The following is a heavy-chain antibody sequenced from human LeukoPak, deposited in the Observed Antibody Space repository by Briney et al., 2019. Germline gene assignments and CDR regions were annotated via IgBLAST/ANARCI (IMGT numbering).Heavy chain of an antibody. CDR2: ISAYSGNT. D-gene: IGHD3/OR15-3a*01. V-gene: IGHV1-18*01. CDR3: ARARQGLWTEWSD. J-gene: IGHJ4*02. CDR1: VYTLTSYG. Sequence: ASVTDSRKASVYTLTSYGISWVRPAPGQGREGMGWISAYSGNTKNAHELQGRITMTTDTSTSTAYMELRNLRSDDTAVYYCARARQGLWTEWSDWGQGTLVTVSS.